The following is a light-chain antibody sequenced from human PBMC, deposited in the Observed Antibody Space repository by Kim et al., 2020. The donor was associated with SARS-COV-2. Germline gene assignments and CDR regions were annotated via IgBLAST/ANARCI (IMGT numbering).Light chain of an antibody. Sequence: KTVTISRTGSSGSIASNYVQWYQQRPGSAPPTVIYEDNQRPSGVPDRFSGSIDSSSNSASLTISGLKTEDEADYYCQSYDSSNRVFGGGTQLTVL. CDR1: SGSIASNY. J-gene: IGLJ3*02. CDR2: EDN. CDR3: QSYDSSNRV. V-gene: IGLV6-57*02.